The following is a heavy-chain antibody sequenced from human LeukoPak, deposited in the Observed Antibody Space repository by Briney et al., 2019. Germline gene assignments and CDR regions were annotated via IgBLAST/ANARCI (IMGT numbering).Heavy chain of an antibody. D-gene: IGHD2-15*01. CDR3: AKDRSYCSGGSCYSWFDP. CDR2: ISGSGGST. Sequence: GALRLSCAASGFTFSSYAMSWVRQAPGKGLEWVSAISGSGGSTYYADSVKGRFTISRDNSKNTLYLQMNSLRAEDTAVYHCAKDRSYCSGGSCYSWFDPWGQGTLVTVSS. CDR1: GFTFSSYA. J-gene: IGHJ5*02. V-gene: IGHV3-23*01.